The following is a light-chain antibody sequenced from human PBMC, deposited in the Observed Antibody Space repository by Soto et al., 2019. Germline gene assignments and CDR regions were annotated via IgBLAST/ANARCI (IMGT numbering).Light chain of an antibody. J-gene: IGKJ5*01. V-gene: IGKV3-15*01. CDR3: QQRNYGTRIT. CDR2: GAS. CDR1: QSVGTN. Sequence: DIVITQSPGTLSVSPEERATLSCRASQSVGTNLAWYQQRPGQAPRLLVYGASTRASGIPPRFSGSGSGTDFTLTISSLQSEDFAVYYCQQRNYGTRITFGQGTRLENK.